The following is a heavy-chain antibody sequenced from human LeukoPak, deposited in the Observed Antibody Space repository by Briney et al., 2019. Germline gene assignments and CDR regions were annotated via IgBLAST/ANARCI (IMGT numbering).Heavy chain of an antibody. V-gene: IGHV3-30*18. Sequence: GGSLRLSCAASGFTFSSYGMHWVRQAPGKGLEGVAVISYDGSNKYYADSVKGRFTISRDNSKNTLYLQMNSVRAEDTAVYYCAKDLGEWELLNWFDPWGQGTLVTVSS. CDR3: AKDLGEWELLNWFDP. CDR2: ISYDGSNK. J-gene: IGHJ5*02. CDR1: GFTFSSYG. D-gene: IGHD1-26*01.